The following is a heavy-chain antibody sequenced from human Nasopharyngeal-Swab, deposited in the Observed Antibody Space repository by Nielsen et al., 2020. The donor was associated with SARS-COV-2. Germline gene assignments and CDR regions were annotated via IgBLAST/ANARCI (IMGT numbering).Heavy chain of an antibody. J-gene: IGHJ4*02. V-gene: IGHV1-46*01. CDR3: ARDPMMCRSTSYAFDH. D-gene: IGHD2-2*01. CDR2: INPSGGSP. Sequence: ASVKVSCKASGYFFTDYYIHWVRQAPGQGLEWMAIINPSGGSPTYAQRFQGRVTMTWDTSTGTVYMEISSLRFDDTAVYYCARDPMMCRSTSYAFDHWGQGTLVTVSS. CDR1: GYFFTDYY.